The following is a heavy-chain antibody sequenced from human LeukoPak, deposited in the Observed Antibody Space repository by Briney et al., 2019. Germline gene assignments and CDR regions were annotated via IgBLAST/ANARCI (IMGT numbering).Heavy chain of an antibody. J-gene: IGHJ4*02. D-gene: IGHD3-10*01. V-gene: IGHV7-4-1*02. CDR1: GYTLTGYY. CDR3: ARPESGSYYFEFDY. Sequence: GASVKVSCKASGYTLTGYYMHWVRQAPGQGLEWMGWINTNTGNPTYAQGFTGRFVFSLDTSVSTAYLQISSLKAEDTAVYYCARPESGSYYFEFDYWGQGTLVTVSS. CDR2: INTNTGNP.